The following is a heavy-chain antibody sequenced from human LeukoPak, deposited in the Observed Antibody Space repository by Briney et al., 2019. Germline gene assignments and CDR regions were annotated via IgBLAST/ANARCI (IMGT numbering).Heavy chain of an antibody. D-gene: IGHD3-22*01. Sequence: GGSLRLSCSASGFTFSSYAMHWVRQAPGKGLQWVSGISASGGSTYYADSVRGRFTISRDNSKNTLYLQMNSLRAEDTAVYYCAKDWYYYDSSGYSDCWGQGTLVTVSS. CDR1: GFTFSSYA. J-gene: IGHJ4*02. CDR3: AKDWYYYDSSGYSDC. CDR2: ISASGGST. V-gene: IGHV3-23*01.